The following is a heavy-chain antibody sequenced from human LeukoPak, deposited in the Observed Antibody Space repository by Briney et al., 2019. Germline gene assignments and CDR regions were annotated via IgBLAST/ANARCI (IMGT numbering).Heavy chain of an antibody. CDR1: GGTFSSYA. CDR3: ARGGPGAAGDYYYGMDV. CDR2: IIPIFGTA. Sequence: ASVKASYKASGGTFSSYAISWVRQAPGQGLEWMGGIIPIFGTANYAQKFQGRVTITADESTSTAYMELSSLRSEDTAVYYCARGGPGAAGDYYYGMDVWGQGTTVTVSS. D-gene: IGHD6-13*01. J-gene: IGHJ6*02. V-gene: IGHV1-69*13.